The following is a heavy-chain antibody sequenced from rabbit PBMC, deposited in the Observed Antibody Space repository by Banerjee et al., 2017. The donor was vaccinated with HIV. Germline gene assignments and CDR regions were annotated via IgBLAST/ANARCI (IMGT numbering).Heavy chain of an antibody. D-gene: IGHD4-1*01. Sequence: QEQLEESGGDLVQPEGSLTLTCTVSGFTLSSYYMCWVRQAPGKGLEWIACTDTGSSPITHYASWAKGRFTISRTSSTTVDLNVTSLTAADTATYFCARDLAGVIGWNFGLWGPGTLVTVS. CDR2: TDTGSSPIT. J-gene: IGHJ4*01. CDR1: GFTLSSYY. V-gene: IGHV1S45*01. CDR3: ARDLAGVIGWNFGL.